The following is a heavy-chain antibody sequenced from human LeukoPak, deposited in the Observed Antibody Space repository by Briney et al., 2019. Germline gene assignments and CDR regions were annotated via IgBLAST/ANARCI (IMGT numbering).Heavy chain of an antibody. D-gene: IGHD1-20*01. CDR2: IIPIFGTA. J-gene: IGHJ4*02. CDR3: ASIRYNFDGDFDY. Sequence: AASVKVSCKASGGTFNSYVFTWVRQAPGQGLEWVRGIIPIFGTANYAQKFQGRVTITTDESTSTAYMELTSLRSEDTAVYYCASIRYNFDGDFDYWGQGTLVTVSS. CDR1: GGTFNSYV. V-gene: IGHV1-69*05.